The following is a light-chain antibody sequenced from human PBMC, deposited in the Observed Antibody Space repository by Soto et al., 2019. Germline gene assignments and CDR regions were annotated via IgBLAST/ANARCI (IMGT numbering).Light chain of an antibody. CDR3: HQLNSYPHT. Sequence: DIQLTQSPSFLSASVGDRVTITCRSSQGISSYLAWYQQIPGKAPNLLIYAASTLQSGVPSRFIGSGSGTEFTLTISSLQPEDFATYYCHQLNSYPHTFGQGTRLV. V-gene: IGKV1-9*01. CDR2: AAS. J-gene: IGKJ5*01. CDR1: QGISSY.